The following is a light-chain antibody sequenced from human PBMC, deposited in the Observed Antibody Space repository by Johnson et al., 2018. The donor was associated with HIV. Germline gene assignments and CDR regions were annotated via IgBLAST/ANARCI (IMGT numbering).Light chain of an antibody. CDR1: YSNIGNNY. CDR3: GTGDSSLSAGGV. Sequence: HSVLTQPPSVSAAPGQKVTISCSGSYSNIGNNYVSWYQQLPGTAPKLLIYKNDKRPSGIPDRFSGSKSGTSATLGITGLQTGDEATYYCGTGDSSLSAGGVFGTGTKVTVL. CDR2: KND. J-gene: IGLJ1*01. V-gene: IGLV1-51*02.